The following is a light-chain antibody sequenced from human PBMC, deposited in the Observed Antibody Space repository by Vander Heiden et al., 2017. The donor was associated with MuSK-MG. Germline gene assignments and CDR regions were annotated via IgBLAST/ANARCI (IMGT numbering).Light chain of an antibody. V-gene: IGKV1-39*01. J-gene: IGKJ1*01. Sequence: DIQMTQSPSSLSASVGDRVTITCRASQSISSYLSWHQQKPGKAPKLLIYAASSLQSGVPSRFSGSGPGTDFTLTISILQPEDFATYYCQQTDNTPRAFGQGTKVEI. CDR1: QSISSY. CDR2: AAS. CDR3: QQTDNTPRA.